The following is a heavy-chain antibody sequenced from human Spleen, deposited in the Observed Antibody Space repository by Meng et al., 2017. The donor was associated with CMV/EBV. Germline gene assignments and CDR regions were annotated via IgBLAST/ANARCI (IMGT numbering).Heavy chain of an antibody. CDR1: GFTFSSYE. Sequence: GESLKISCAASGFTFSSYEMNWVRQAPGKGLEWVSVISGSGGSTYYADSVKGRFTISRDNSKNTLYLQMNSLRAEDTAVYYCAKESVLVVVKWIDYWGQGTLVTVSS. CDR2: ISGSGGST. V-gene: IGHV3-23*01. J-gene: IGHJ4*02. D-gene: IGHD3-22*01. CDR3: AKESVLVVVKWIDY.